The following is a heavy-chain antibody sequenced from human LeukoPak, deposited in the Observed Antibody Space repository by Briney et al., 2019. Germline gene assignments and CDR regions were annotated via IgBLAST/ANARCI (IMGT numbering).Heavy chain of an antibody. CDR1: GGSFSGYY. CDR3: ARVYNYYHYFDY. V-gene: IGHV4-34*01. Sequence: NPSETLSLTCAVYGGSFSGYYWSWIRQPPGKGLEWIGEINHSGSTNYNPSLKSRVTISVDTSKNQFSLKLSSVTAADTAVYYCARVYNYYHYFDYWGQGTLVTVSS. D-gene: IGHD5-18*01. CDR2: INHSGST. J-gene: IGHJ4*02.